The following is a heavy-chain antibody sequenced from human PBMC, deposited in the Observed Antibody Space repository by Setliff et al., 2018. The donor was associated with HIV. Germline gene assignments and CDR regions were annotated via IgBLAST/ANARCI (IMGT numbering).Heavy chain of an antibody. D-gene: IGHD4-17*01. V-gene: IGHV4-34*01. CDR1: GGSFPAYY. CDR3: VRQHGDYAFDP. J-gene: IGHJ5*02. CDR2: INYEGDT. Sequence: SSETLSLTCAVYGGSFPAYYWNWIRQPPGKGLEWIGEINYEGDTTYNPSLKSRVNMFIDTSKKQFSLKVASVTAADTAVYYCVRQHGDYAFDPWGQGTLVTVS.